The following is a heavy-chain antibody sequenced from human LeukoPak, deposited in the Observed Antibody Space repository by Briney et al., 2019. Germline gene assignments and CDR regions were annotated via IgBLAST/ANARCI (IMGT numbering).Heavy chain of an antibody. J-gene: IGHJ5*02. CDR3: ARVIYSSWYVEGNRWFDP. CDR1: GGSISSYY. V-gene: IGHV4-59*01. Sequence: PSETLSLTCTVSGGSISSYYWSWIRQPPGKGLEWIGYIYYSGSTNYNPSLKSRVTISVDTSKNQFSLKLSSVTAADTAVYYCARVIYSSWYVEGNRWFDPWGQGTLVTVSS. D-gene: IGHD6-13*01. CDR2: IYYSGST.